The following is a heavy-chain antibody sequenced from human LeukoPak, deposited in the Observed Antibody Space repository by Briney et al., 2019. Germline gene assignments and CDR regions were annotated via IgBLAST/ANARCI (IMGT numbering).Heavy chain of an antibody. CDR2: IKQDGSEK. J-gene: IGHJ5*02. V-gene: IGHV3-7*01. Sequence: GGSLRLSCAASGFTFSSYWMSWVRQAPGKGLEWVANIKQDGSEKYYVDSVKGRFTISRDNAKNSLYLQMNNLRAEDTAVYYCARGSSGWYSNWFDPWGQGTLVTVSS. CDR3: ARGSSGWYSNWFDP. D-gene: IGHD6-19*01. CDR1: GFTFSSYW.